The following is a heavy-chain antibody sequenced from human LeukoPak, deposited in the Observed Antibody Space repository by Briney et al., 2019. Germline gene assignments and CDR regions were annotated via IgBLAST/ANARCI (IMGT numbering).Heavy chain of an antibody. Sequence: GRSLRLSCAASALTFSSYAMSWVRQAPGKGLEWVSAISASAASTYYADSVQGRFTISRDNSKNPLFLQMSGLRAEEPGVYFWARGAYGDYDSGGQGTLVTVSS. V-gene: IGHV3-23*01. CDR3: ARGAYGDYDS. CDR2: ISASAAST. J-gene: IGHJ5*01. CDR1: ALTFSSYA. D-gene: IGHD4-17*01.